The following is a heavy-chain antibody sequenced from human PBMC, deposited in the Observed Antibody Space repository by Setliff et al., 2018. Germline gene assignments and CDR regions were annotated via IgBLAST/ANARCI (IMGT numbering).Heavy chain of an antibody. CDR2: ITNYNGKT. V-gene: IGHV1-18*01. J-gene: IGHJ4*02. D-gene: IGHD3-3*01. CDR3: ATRTPVTFSGVVTTV. Sequence: RASVKVSCKASGLTFTTFSISWVRQAPGQGLEWMGWITNYNGKTDYAQKFQDRVILTTDTSTNTAHMELRNLRPDDKAIYYCATRTPVTFSGVVTTVWGQGSLVTVSS. CDR1: GLTFTTFS.